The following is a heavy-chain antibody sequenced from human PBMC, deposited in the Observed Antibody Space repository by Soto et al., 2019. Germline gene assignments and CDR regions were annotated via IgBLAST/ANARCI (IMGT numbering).Heavy chain of an antibody. J-gene: IGHJ4*02. CDR1: GFTFSDYY. V-gene: IGHV3-11*01. CDR2: ISTSGNTR. D-gene: IGHD6-6*01. CDR3: ARDGRMIAARLFDY. Sequence: GGSLRLSCAASGFTFSDYYMNWIRQAPGKGLEWVSYISTSGNTRIYGDSVRGRFTISRDNVKNSLYLQMNSLRPDDTAVYYCARDGRMIAARLFDYWGQGTPVTVSS.